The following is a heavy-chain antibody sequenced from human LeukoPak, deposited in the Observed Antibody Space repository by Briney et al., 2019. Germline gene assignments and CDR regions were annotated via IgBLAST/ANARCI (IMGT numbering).Heavy chain of an antibody. CDR1: GVSISGYY. J-gene: IGHJ3*02. V-gene: IGHV4-4*07. Sequence: SETLSLTCTVSGVSISGYYWSWIRQPAGKGLEWLGRFKSRVTMSVDMSKNQFSLELTSVTAADTAVYYCARDGTYCGSDCYPHDALDIWGQGTMVTVSS. CDR3: ARDGTYCGSDCYPHDALDI. D-gene: IGHD2-21*02.